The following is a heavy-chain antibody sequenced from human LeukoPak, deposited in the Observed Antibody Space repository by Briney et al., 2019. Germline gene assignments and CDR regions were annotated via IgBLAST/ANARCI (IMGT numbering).Heavy chain of an antibody. Sequence: SETLSLTCSVSSGSICSYYWSWIRQPAGKGLEWIGRIYTSGSTNYDPSLKSRVIMSVDTSKNQLSLNLSSVTAADTAVYYCARDSGWYGGHHFDYWGQGTLVSVSP. D-gene: IGHD6-19*01. J-gene: IGHJ4*02. V-gene: IGHV4-4*07. CDR3: ARDSGWYGGHHFDY. CDR2: IYTSGST. CDR1: SGSICSYY.